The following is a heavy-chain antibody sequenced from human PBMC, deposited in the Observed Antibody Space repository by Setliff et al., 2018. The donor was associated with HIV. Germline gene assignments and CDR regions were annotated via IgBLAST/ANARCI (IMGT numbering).Heavy chain of an antibody. V-gene: IGHV3-49*03. CDR2: IRSRPFGGTT. CDR3: ARASYYYDSSGWVDY. Sequence: GGSLRLSCLGSGFTFGEYGMSWFRQAPGKGLEWVGFIRSRPFGGTTEYAASVKGRFTISRDDSKSIAYLQMNSLKSADAAVYYCARASYYYDSSGWVDYWGQGTLVTVSS. J-gene: IGHJ4*02. CDR1: GFTFGEYG. D-gene: IGHD3-22*01.